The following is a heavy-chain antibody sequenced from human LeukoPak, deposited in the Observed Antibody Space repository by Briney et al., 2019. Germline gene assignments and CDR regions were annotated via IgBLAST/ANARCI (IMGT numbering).Heavy chain of an antibody. CDR2: ISYDGSNK. D-gene: IGHD2-2*01. CDR3: AKESAVVVPAALNWFDP. J-gene: IGHJ5*02. V-gene: IGHV3-30*18. Sequence: GGSLRLSCAASGFTFSSYGMHWVSQAQGKGLEWVAVISYDGSNKYYADSVKGRFTISRDNSKNTLYLQMNSLRAEDTAVYYCAKESAVVVPAALNWFDPWGQGTLVTVSP. CDR1: GFTFSSYG.